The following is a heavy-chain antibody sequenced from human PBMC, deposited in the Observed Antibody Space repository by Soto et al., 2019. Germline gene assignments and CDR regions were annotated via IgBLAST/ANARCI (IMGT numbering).Heavy chain of an antibody. D-gene: IGHD4-17*01. CDR1: GFTFSSYE. CDR3: SPDGNYGDYYYYGMDV. Sequence: GSLRLSCAASGFTFSSYEMNWVRQAPGKGLEWVSYISSSGSTIYYADSVKGRFTISRDNAKNSLYLQMNSLRAEDTAVYYCSPDGNYGDYYYYGMDVWGQGTTVTVSS. J-gene: IGHJ6*02. V-gene: IGHV3-48*03. CDR2: ISSSGSTI.